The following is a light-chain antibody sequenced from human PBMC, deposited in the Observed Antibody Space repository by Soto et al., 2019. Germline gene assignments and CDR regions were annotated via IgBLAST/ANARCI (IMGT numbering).Light chain of an antibody. CDR2: ATS. CDR1: QSVSRTY. V-gene: IGKV3-20*01. J-gene: IGKJ1*01. Sequence: EIVLTQSPGTLSLSPGERATLSCRASQSVSRTYLAWYQQKPVQAPRLLIYATSSRATGIPDRFSGSGSGTDFTLTISRLEPEDFAVYYCQQYGSSPTTFGQGTKVDIK. CDR3: QQYGSSPTT.